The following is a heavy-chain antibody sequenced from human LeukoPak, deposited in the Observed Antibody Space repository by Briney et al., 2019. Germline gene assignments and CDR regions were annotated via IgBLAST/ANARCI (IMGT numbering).Heavy chain of an antibody. J-gene: IGHJ3*02. CDR3: ARGVRGAFDI. CDR2: ISYDGSNK. V-gene: IGHV3-30-3*01. Sequence: GGSLRLSCAASGFTFSSYAMYWVRQAPGKGLEWVAVISYDGSNKYYADSVKGRFTISRDNSKNTLYLQMNSLRAEDTAVYYCARGVRGAFDIWGQGTMVTVSS. D-gene: IGHD3-10*01. CDR1: GFTFSSYA.